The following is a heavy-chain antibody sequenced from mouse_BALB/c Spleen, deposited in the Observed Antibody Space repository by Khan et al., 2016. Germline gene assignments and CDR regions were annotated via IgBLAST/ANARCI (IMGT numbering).Heavy chain of an antibody. CDR1: GYTFSSYW. CDR2: ILPGSDST. Sequence: QVQLKESGAELMKPGASVKISCKATGYTFSSYWIEWVKQRPGHGLEWIGEILPGSDSTNYDEKFKGKATFTADTSSNTAYMQLSSLTSADSAVYYCARSRLYFDYWGQGTTLTVSS. CDR3: ARSRLYFDY. V-gene: IGHV1-9*01. D-gene: IGHD3-2*02. J-gene: IGHJ2*01.